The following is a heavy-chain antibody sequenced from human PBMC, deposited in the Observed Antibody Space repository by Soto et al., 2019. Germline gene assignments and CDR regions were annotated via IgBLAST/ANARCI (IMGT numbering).Heavy chain of an antibody. CDR3: AKEEATLAPLFDY. J-gene: IGHJ4*02. CDR2: ISGSGGST. D-gene: IGHD1-26*01. Sequence: PGGSLRLSCAASGFTFTNYAMSWVRQATGKGLEWVSAISGSGGSTYYADSVKGRFTISRDNSENTLSLQLSSLRVEDTAVYFCAKEEATLAPLFDYWGQGALVTVSS. V-gene: IGHV3-23*01. CDR1: GFTFTNYA.